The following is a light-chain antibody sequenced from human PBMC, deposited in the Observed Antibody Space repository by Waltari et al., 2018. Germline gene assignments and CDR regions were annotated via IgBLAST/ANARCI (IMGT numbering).Light chain of an antibody. CDR3: QYYGDSPNT. Sequence: EIVLTQSPGTLSLSPGDTATLSCRATQYIDFFAWYQQKPCQPPRLLIFSASPRATGIPDRFSGRGFGTDFTLTISRLEPEDFAVYYCQYYGDSPNTFGQGTKL. CDR2: SAS. J-gene: IGKJ2*01. CDR1: QYIDF. V-gene: IGKV3-20*01.